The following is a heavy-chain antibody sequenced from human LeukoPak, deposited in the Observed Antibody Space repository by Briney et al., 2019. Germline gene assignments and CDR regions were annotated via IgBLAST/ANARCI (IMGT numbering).Heavy chain of an antibody. CDR1: GFTFSSYS. CDR3: AKHIAVADHFDY. D-gene: IGHD6-19*01. CDR2: ISGSGGST. V-gene: IGHV3-23*01. J-gene: IGHJ4*02. Sequence: GGSLRLSCAASGFTFSSYSMNWVRQAPGKGLEWVSAISGSGGSTYYADSVKGRFTISRDNSKNTLYLQMNSLRAEDTAVYYCAKHIAVADHFDYWGQGTLVTVSS.